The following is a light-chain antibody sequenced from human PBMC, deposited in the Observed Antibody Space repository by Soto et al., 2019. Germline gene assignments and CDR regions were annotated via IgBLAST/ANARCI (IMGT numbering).Light chain of an antibody. CDR2: DAS. V-gene: IGKV1-5*01. Sequence: DIQMTQSPSTLSASIGDRVTITCRASESIRTWLAWYQHKPGKAPKFLIYDASSLESGVPSRFSCSGSGTEFTLTISNLQPDDFATYFCQQYHNYPRTFGQGTKVDIK. CDR1: ESIRTW. CDR3: QQYHNYPRT. J-gene: IGKJ1*01.